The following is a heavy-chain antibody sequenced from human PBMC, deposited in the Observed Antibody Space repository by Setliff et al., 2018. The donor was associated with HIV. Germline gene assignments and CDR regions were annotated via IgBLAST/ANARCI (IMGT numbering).Heavy chain of an antibody. J-gene: IGHJ3*02. V-gene: IGHV1-18*01. D-gene: IGHD3-10*01. CDR3: ARDRAGDAFDI. Sequence: ASVKVSCKASGYTFTTYGINWVRQAPGQGLEWMGWSSAYNGNTNYAQKLQGRVTVTTDSSTSTAYMELRSLRSDDTAVYYCARDRAGDAFDIWGQGTMVTVSS. CDR1: GYTFTTYG. CDR2: SSAYNGNT.